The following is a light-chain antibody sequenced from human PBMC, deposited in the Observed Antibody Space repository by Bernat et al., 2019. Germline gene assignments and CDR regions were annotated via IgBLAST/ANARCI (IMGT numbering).Light chain of an antibody. CDR3: QAWDSSTGV. CDR2: RDD. Sequence: SYELIQPPSVSVSPGQTASITCSGDRLSNTSWYHQKPGQSPVVVIFRDDKRPSGIPERFSGSNSGNTATLTISGTQAIDEADYYCQAWDSSTGVFGGGTKLTVL. J-gene: IGLJ3*02. CDR1: RLSN. V-gene: IGLV3-1*01.